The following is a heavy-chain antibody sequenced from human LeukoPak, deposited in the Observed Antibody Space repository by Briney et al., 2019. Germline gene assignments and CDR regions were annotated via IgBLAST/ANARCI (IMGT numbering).Heavy chain of an antibody. CDR3: ARRVPFNPYSFDF. D-gene: IGHD3-16*02. J-gene: IGHJ3*01. CDR2: ISPNNGNT. Sequence: ASVKVSCKASGYSFSSYVITWVRQAPGQGLEWMGWISPNNGNTHFRQSLQGRVSMTTDTSTSTAYMELRSLRSDDTAMYYCARRVPFNPYSFDFWGQGTMLTVSS. CDR1: GYSFSSYV. V-gene: IGHV1-18*01.